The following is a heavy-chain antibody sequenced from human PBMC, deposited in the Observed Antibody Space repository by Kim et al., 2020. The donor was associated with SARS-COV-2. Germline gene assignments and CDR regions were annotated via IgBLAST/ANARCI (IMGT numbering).Heavy chain of an antibody. CDR3: AKEILSSGWYEFDAFDI. D-gene: IGHD6-19*01. Sequence: GGSLRLSCAASGFTFDDYSMHWVRQAPGKGLVWVSGISWNSGSISYADSVKGRFTISRDNAKNSLYLQMNSLRAEDTALYYCAKEILSSGWYEFDAFDIWGQGQVVTVTS. V-gene: IGHV3-9*01. J-gene: IGHJ3*02. CDR1: GFTFDDYS. CDR2: ISWNSGSI.